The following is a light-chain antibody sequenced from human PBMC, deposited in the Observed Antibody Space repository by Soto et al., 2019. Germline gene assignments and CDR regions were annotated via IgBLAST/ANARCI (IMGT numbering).Light chain of an antibody. V-gene: IGKV1-39*01. CDR3: QQSYTSPTT. J-gene: IGKJ5*01. Sequence: DIEMTESAWFVCASVGARVTITCRASQSIGKHLNWYQQKPGKAPKFLIYGASTLQSGVPSRFTGSGSGTDFTLTVNSLQAEDFATYYCQQSYTSPTTFGQGTRLEIK. CDR2: GAS. CDR1: QSIGKH.